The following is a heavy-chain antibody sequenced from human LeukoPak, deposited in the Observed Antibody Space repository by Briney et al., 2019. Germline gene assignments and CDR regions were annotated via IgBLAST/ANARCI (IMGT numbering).Heavy chain of an antibody. Sequence: PGGSLRLSCAASGFTVSSNYMSWVRQAPGKGLEWVSAIYTGGSTYYAGSVKGRFTISRDNSKNTLYLQMNSLRAEDTAVYYCANFGCSSTSCLDYWGQGTLVTVSS. CDR2: IYTGGST. J-gene: IGHJ4*02. V-gene: IGHV3-66*01. CDR3: ANFGCSSTSCLDY. D-gene: IGHD2-2*01. CDR1: GFTVSSNY.